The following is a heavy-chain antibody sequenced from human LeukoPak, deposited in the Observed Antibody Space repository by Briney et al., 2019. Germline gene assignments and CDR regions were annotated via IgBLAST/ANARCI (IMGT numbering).Heavy chain of an antibody. V-gene: IGHV1-8*01. CDR2: MNPNSGNT. Sequence: SVQESCQASGCTFTSYDIHWVRQATGQGLDWMGWMNPNSGNTGYAQNFQGRVTMTRNTSISTAYMELSSLRSEDTAVYYCASTPGSFSDYFDYWGQGTLVTVSS. J-gene: IGHJ4*02. D-gene: IGHD3-10*01. CDR3: ASTPGSFSDYFDY. CDR1: GCTFTSYD.